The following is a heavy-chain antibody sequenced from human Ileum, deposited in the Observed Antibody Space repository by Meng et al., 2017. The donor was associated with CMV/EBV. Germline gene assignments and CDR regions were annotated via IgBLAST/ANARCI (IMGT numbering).Heavy chain of an antibody. D-gene: IGHD2/OR15-2a*01. V-gene: IGHV4-39*07. CDR3: ARGNGNYFF. CDR2: IYYSGRT. Sequence: LTCTVSGDSISSMSYFWAWIRQPPGKGLEWIGSIYYSGRTYYSPSLTSRLTISKDTSRGQFSLKLSSVTAADTAVYYCARGNGNYFFWGQGTLVTVSS. J-gene: IGHJ4*02. CDR1: GDSISSMSYF.